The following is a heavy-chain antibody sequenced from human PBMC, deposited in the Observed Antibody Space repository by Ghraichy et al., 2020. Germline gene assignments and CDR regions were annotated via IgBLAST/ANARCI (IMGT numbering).Heavy chain of an antibody. Sequence: GSLRLSCVGSGFTFNSYSMNWVRQSPGKGLEWVSYITSSSSYKSYADSVKGRFTIYRDTAHNSLYLQMNSLRDEDTAVYYCARGSKVVRFYYYDGMDVWGQGTTVTVSS. CDR2: ITSSSSYK. CDR3: ARGSKVVRFYYYDGMDV. V-gene: IGHV3-48*02. D-gene: IGHD4-23*01. J-gene: IGHJ6*02. CDR1: GFTFNSYS.